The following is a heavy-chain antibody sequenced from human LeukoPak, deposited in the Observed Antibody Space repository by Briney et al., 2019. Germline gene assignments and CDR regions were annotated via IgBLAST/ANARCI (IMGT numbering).Heavy chain of an antibody. J-gene: IGHJ4*02. D-gene: IGHD4-17*01. CDR2: ISNDGNSK. Sequence: PGMSLRLSCAASGFTFSENNVHWVRQAPGKGLEWVALISNDGNSKDYADSVKGRFTLSGDNSKTTLYLQMNSLRAEDTAVYYCARSNGDYVYYFDYWGQGTLVTVSS. V-gene: IGHV3-30-3*01. CDR3: ARSNGDYVYYFDY. CDR1: GFTFSENN.